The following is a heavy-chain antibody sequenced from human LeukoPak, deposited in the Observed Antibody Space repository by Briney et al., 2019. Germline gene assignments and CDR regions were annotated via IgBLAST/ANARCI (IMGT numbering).Heavy chain of an antibody. J-gene: IGHJ4*02. D-gene: IGHD4-23*01. CDR1: GFTFSNAW. CDR2: IKSKTDGGTT. CDR3: TTDGPTAGVYGGNSDGAGD. Sequence: GESLKISCAASGFTFSNAWMSWVRQAPGKGLEWVGRIKSKTDGGTTDYAAPVKGRFTISRDDSKNTLYLQMNSLKTEDTAVYYCTTDGPTAGVYGGNSDGAGDWGQGTLVTVSS. V-gene: IGHV3-15*01.